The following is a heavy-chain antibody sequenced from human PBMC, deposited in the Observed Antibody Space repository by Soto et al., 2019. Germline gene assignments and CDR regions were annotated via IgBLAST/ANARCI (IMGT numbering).Heavy chain of an antibody. J-gene: IGHJ4*02. Sequence: QVQLQQWGAGLLKPSETLALNCGVYGESLTGYYWSWIRQPPGKALEWIGEINHSGSINYIPSLKSRLTITVDTSNNQFSLRLSSVTAADAAIYYCARRRVAARSSYFDYWGQGNLVTVSS. CDR3: ARRRVAARSSYFDY. D-gene: IGHD6-6*01. CDR2: INHSGSI. V-gene: IGHV4-34*01. CDR1: GESLTGYY.